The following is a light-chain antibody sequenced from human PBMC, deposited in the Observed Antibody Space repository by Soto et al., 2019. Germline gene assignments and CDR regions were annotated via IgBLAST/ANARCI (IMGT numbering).Light chain of an antibody. CDR3: QASDSSTAHVV. V-gene: IGLV3-1*01. CDR1: KLGDKY. CDR2: QDS. Sequence: SSELTQPPSVSVSPGQTASITCSGDKLGDKYACWYQQKPGQSPVLVIYQDSKRPSGIPERFSGSNSGNTATLTISGTQAMDEADYYCQASDSSTAHVVFGGGTKVIVL. J-gene: IGLJ2*01.